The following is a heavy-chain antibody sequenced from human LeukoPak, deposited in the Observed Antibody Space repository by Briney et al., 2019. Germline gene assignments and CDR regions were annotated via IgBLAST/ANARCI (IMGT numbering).Heavy chain of an antibody. CDR1: GFTFSRYS. Sequence: GGSLRLSCAASGFTFSRYSMNWVRQAPGKGLEWVSSISSNNLLKYYKDSLKGRFTISRDNAKNSLFLQIDSLRVDDTAIYYCARGKSAATPLDYWGQGTLVTVSS. CDR3: ARGKSAATPLDY. J-gene: IGHJ4*02. CDR2: ISSNNLLK. D-gene: IGHD6-13*01. V-gene: IGHV3-21*01.